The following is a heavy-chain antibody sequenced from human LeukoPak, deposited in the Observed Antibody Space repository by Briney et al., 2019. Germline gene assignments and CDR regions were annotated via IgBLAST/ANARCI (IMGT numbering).Heavy chain of an antibody. Sequence: GGSLRLSCAASGFTFRSYDMHWVRQAPGKGLQWVAVISYDGSNKYHTDSVKGRFTISRDNAKNSLFLQMNSLRAEDTALYYCARFGYGGKVDYWGQGTLVTVSS. D-gene: IGHD4-23*01. J-gene: IGHJ4*02. CDR3: ARFGYGGKVDY. CDR1: GFTFRSYD. V-gene: IGHV3-30*03. CDR2: ISYDGSNK.